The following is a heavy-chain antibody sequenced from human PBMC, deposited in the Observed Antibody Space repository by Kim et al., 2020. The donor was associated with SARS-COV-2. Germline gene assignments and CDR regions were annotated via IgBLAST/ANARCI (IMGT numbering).Heavy chain of an antibody. V-gene: IGHV3-23*01. CDR2: ISGSGGST. D-gene: IGHD1-7*01. CDR1: GFTFSSYA. Sequence: GGSLRLSCAASGFTFSSYAMSWVRQAPGKGLEWVSAISGSGGSTYYADSVKGRFTISRDNSKNTLYLQMNSVRAEDTAVYYCATAGTSNWNYRGGVGWGQGTLVTVSS. CDR3: ATAGTSNWNYRGGVG. J-gene: IGHJ4*02.